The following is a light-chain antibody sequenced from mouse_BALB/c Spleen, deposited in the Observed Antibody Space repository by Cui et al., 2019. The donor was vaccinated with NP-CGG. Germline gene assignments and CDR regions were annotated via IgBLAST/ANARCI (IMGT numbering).Light chain of an antibody. J-gene: IGLJ1*01. CDR2: GTN. CDR1: IGAVTTGNY. Sequence: AAVTQESAPIISPGETVTLTCRSSIGAVTTGNYANWVQEKPDHLFTGLVGGTNNRAPGVPARFSGSLIGDRAALTITGAQTEDETIYFCALWYSNHWVFGGGTTLTVL. CDR3: ALWYSNHWV. V-gene: IGLV1*01.